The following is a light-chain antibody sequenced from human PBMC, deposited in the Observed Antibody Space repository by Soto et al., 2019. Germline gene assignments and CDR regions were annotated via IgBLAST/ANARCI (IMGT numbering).Light chain of an antibody. CDR2: EVT. J-gene: IGLJ3*02. CDR1: SVDINY. Sequence: QAVVTQPPSASGSRGQSVTISCTGTSVDINYVSWFQQHPGKVPKLIICEVTKRPSGVPDRFSGSKSGNTASLTVSGLQDDDEADYYCSSYAGRDIWVFGGGTKLTVL. V-gene: IGLV2-8*01. CDR3: SSYAGRDIWV.